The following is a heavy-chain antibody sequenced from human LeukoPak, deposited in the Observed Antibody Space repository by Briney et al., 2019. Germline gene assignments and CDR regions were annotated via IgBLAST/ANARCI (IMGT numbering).Heavy chain of an antibody. Sequence: ASVTVSCKASGYTFTNYDINWVRQATGQGLEWMGWMNTNNGDTDYIQTFQGRVTMTRDTSITTPYMELSNLKSDDTAVYYCARCSCRGGSCMTGGFDWGQGTLVTVSS. CDR1: GYTFTNYD. V-gene: IGHV1-8*01. CDR2: MNTNNGDT. D-gene: IGHD2-15*01. CDR3: ARCSCRGGSCMTGGFD. J-gene: IGHJ4*02.